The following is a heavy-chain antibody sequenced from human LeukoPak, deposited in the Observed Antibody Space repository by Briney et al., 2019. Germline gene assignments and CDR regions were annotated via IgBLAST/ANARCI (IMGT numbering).Heavy chain of an antibody. J-gene: IGHJ4*02. V-gene: IGHV4-59*01. CDR1: GGSISSYY. Sequence: SETLSLTCTVSGGSISSYYWSWIRQPPGKGLEWIGYIYYSGSTNYNPSLKSRVTISVDTSKNQFSLKLSSVTAAVTAVYYCARDTSYYDSSGYYDYWGQGTLVTVSS. D-gene: IGHD3-22*01. CDR3: ARDTSYYDSSGYYDY. CDR2: IYYSGST.